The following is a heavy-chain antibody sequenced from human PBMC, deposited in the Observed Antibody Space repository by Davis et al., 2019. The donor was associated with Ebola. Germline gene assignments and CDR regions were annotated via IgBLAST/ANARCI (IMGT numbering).Heavy chain of an antibody. Sequence: GGSLRLSCAASGFTFSSYTLHWVRQAPGKGLEWVAVISYDGSDEYYADSVKGRFTISRDNSKNTLNLQMNSLRAEDTAVYYCAKSHSSGYFSGFDYWGQGTLVTVSS. D-gene: IGHD3-22*01. CDR1: GFTFSSYT. J-gene: IGHJ4*02. V-gene: IGHV3-30*18. CDR2: ISYDGSDE. CDR3: AKSHSSGYFSGFDY.